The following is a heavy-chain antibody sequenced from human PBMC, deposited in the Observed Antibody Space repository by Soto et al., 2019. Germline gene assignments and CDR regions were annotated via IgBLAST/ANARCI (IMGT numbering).Heavy chain of an antibody. J-gene: IGHJ6*02. V-gene: IGHV4-39*01. CDR2: IYYSGST. CDR3: AGPDYYYFYGMEV. Sequence: SETLSLTCTVSGGSISSSSYYWGWIRQPPGKGLETMGCIYYSGSTYYNPSLKSRITISVDTSKNQFSLQLSSVTAADTAVYYCAGPDYYYFYGMEVWGQGTTVTVSS. CDR1: GGSISSSSYY.